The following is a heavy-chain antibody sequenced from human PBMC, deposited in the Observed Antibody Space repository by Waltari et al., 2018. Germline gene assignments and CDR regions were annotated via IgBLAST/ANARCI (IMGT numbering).Heavy chain of an antibody. V-gene: IGHV4-39*01. Sequence: QLQLQESGAGLVKPSETLSRPCNVSGGSISSSSYYWGWSRRPPGKGLEGIGGISYSGSTYYNPSLKSRVTISVDTSKNQFSLKLSSVTAADTAVYYCARQHDSSVFLWYFDLWGRGTLVTVSS. CDR3: ARQHDSSVFLWYFDL. CDR1: GGSISSSSYY. D-gene: IGHD3-22*01. J-gene: IGHJ2*01. CDR2: ISYSGST.